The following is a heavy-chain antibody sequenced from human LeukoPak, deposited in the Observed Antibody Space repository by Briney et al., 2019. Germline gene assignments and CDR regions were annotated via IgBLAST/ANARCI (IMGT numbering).Heavy chain of an antibody. CDR1: GLTFSSYA. Sequence: PGGSLRLPCAASGLTFSSYAMSWVRQAPGKGLEYVSVISGSGGSTHYRDSVKGRFTISRDNSKNTLYLQMNSLRVEDTAVYYCAKDGTTTITFDYWGQGTLVTVSS. CDR3: AKDGTTTITFDY. CDR2: ISGSGGST. V-gene: IGHV3-23*01. J-gene: IGHJ4*02. D-gene: IGHD1-1*01.